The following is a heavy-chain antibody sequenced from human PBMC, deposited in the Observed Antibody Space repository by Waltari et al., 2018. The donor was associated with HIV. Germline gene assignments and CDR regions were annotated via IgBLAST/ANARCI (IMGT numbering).Heavy chain of an antibody. CDR1: GYTFTSYF. D-gene: IGHD3-10*01. Sequence: QVQLVQSGAEVKKPGASVKVSCKASGYTFTSYFMHWVRQAPGQGLEWMGIINPRGGSRRYAQKFQGRVTMTRDTSTSTGYMELSSLRSEDTAVYYCARDVVRGEPSFSLNYWGQGTLVTVSS. V-gene: IGHV1-46*01. CDR2: INPRGGSR. CDR3: ARDVVRGEPSFSLNY. J-gene: IGHJ4*02.